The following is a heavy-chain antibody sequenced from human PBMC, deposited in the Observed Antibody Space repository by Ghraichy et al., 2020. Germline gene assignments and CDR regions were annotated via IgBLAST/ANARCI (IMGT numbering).Heavy chain of an antibody. Sequence: GGSLRLSCAASGFTFSSYAMSWVRQAPGKGLEWVSAISGSGGSTYYADSVKGRFTISRDNSKNTLYLQMNSLRAEDTAVYYCAKEVTDTAMDGDAFDIWGQGTMVTVSS. J-gene: IGHJ3*02. V-gene: IGHV3-23*01. D-gene: IGHD5-18*01. CDR1: GFTFSSYA. CDR3: AKEVTDTAMDGDAFDI. CDR2: ISGSGGST.